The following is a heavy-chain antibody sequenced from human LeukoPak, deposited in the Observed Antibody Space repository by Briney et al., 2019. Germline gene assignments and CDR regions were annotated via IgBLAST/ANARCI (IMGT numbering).Heavy chain of an antibody. J-gene: IGHJ4*02. CDR3: ARPSGSYPR. D-gene: IGHD1-26*01. CDR1: GFTFSSYA. CDR2: ISYDGSNK. Sequence: GGSLRLSCAASGFTFSSYAMHWVRQAPGKGLEWVAVISYDGSNKYYADSVKGRFTISRDNSKNTLYLQMNSLRAEDTAVYYCARPSGSYPRWGQGTLVTVSS. V-gene: IGHV3-30-3*01.